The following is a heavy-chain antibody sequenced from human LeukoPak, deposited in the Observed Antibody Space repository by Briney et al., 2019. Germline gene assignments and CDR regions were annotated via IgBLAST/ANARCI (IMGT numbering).Heavy chain of an antibody. Sequence: GGSLRLSCAASGFTFSSYAMSWVRQAPGKGLEWVSAISASGGSTYYADSVKGRLTISRENSKNTLYLKMNSLRAEETAVYYCAKDRNYYDSSGYPDYWGQGTLVTVSS. D-gene: IGHD3-22*01. CDR2: ISASGGST. J-gene: IGHJ4*02. CDR3: AKDRNYYDSSGYPDY. V-gene: IGHV3-23*01. CDR1: GFTFSSYA.